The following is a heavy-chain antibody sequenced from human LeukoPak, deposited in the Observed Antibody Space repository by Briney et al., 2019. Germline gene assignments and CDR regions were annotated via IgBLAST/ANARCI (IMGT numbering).Heavy chain of an antibody. CDR2: IYYSGST. J-gene: IGHJ5*02. Sequence: SETLSLTCTVSGGSISSYYWSWIRQPPRKRLEWIGYIYYSGSTNYNPSLKSRVTISVDTSKNQFSLKLSSVTAADTAVYYCARLVRSWFDPWGQGTLVTVSS. CDR1: GGSISSYY. CDR3: ARLVRSWFDP. V-gene: IGHV4-59*08.